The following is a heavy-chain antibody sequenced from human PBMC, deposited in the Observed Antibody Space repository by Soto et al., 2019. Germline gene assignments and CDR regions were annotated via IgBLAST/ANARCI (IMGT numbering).Heavy chain of an antibody. CDR3: ARDLPAPSSKELEPYYYYGMDV. CDR2: INPSGGST. V-gene: IGHV1-46*01. Sequence: ASVKVSCKASGYTFTSYYMHWVRQAPGQGLEWMGIINPSGGSTSYAQKFQGRVTMTRDTSTSTVYMELSSLRSEDTAVYYCARDLPAPSSKELEPYYYYGMDVWGQGTTVTVSS. CDR1: GYTFTSYY. D-gene: IGHD1-1*01. J-gene: IGHJ6*02.